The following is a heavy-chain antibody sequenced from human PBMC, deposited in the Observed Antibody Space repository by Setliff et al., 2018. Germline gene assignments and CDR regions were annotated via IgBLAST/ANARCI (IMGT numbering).Heavy chain of an antibody. V-gene: IGHV1-2*06. D-gene: IGHD3-16*02. CDR1: GYTFTGYY. J-gene: IGHJ6*03. CDR2: INPNSGGT. Sequence: RASVKVSCKASGYTFTGYYMHWVRQAPGQGLEWMGRINPNSGGTNYAQKFQGRVTMTRDTSISTAYMELSRLRSDDTAVYYCARVKAPALYYYMDVWGKGTTVTSP. CDR3: ARVKAPALYYYMDV.